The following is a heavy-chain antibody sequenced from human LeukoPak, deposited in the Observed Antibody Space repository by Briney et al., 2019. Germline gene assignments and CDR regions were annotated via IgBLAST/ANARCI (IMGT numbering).Heavy chain of an antibody. V-gene: IGHV3-11*05. Sequence: GGSLRLSCAASGFTFSDYYMSWIRQAPGKGLEWVSYISSSSSYTNYADSVKGRFTISRDNAKNSLYLQMNSLRAEDTAVYYCVRAVVRGVIIDYWGQGTLVTVSS. J-gene: IGHJ4*02. CDR3: VRAVVRGVIIDY. D-gene: IGHD3-10*01. CDR1: GFTFSDYY. CDR2: ISSSSSYT.